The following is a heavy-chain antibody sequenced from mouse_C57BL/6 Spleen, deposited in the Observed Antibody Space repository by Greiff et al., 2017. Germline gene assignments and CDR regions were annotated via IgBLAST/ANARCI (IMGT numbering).Heavy chain of an antibody. V-gene: IGHV1-72*01. Sequence: VKLQESGAELVKPGASVKLSCKASGYTFTSYWMHWVKQRPGRGLEWIGRIDPNSGGTKYNEKFKSKATLTVDKPSSTAYMQLSSLKSEDSAVYYCARMAEYYGKDFDYWGQGTTLTVSS. CDR3: ARMAEYYGKDFDY. J-gene: IGHJ2*01. CDR1: GYTFTSYW. CDR2: IDPNSGGT. D-gene: IGHD1-1*01.